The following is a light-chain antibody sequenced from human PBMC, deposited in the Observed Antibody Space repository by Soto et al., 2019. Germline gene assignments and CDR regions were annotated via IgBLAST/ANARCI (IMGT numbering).Light chain of an antibody. J-gene: IGKJ3*01. CDR2: AAS. V-gene: IGKV1-12*01. Sequence: DIQMTQSPSSVSASVGDRVTITCRASQDISSWLAWYQQKPGKAPKLLIYAASTLQSGVPSRFSGSGSGTAFTLAIGNLQPEDVATYYCQQYDNIPLTFGPGTKVDIK. CDR3: QQYDNIPLT. CDR1: QDISSW.